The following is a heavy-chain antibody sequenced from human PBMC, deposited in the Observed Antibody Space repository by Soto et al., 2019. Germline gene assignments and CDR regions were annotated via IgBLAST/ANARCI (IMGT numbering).Heavy chain of an antibody. CDR2: IYHSGST. D-gene: IGHD2-2*01. V-gene: IGHV4-30-2*01. J-gene: IGHJ5*02. CDR1: GGXISSGGYS. Sequence: QLQLQESGSGXVXPXQXXSLTCAVSGGXISSGGYSWSWIRQPPGKGLEWIGYIYHSGSTYYNPSLKSRVTISVDRSKNQFSLKLSSVTAADTAVYYCARVPDRWGQGTLVTVSS. CDR3: ARVPDR.